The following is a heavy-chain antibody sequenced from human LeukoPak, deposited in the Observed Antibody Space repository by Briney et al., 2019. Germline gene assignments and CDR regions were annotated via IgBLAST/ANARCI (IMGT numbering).Heavy chain of an antibody. D-gene: IGHD2-2*01. Sequence: ASVKVSCKASGYTFTSYGISWVRQAPGQGLEWMGWISAYNGNTNYAQKLQGRVTMTTDTSTSTAYMELRSLRSDDTAVYYCARRGDYCSSTSCAYTFDYWGQGTLVTVSS. CDR3: ARRGDYCSSTSCAYTFDY. J-gene: IGHJ4*02. CDR2: ISAYNGNT. V-gene: IGHV1-18*01. CDR1: GYTFTSYG.